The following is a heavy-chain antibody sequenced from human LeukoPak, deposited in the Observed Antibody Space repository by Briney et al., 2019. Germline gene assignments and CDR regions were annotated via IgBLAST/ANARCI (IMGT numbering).Heavy chain of an antibody. CDR2: INPNSGGT. J-gene: IGHJ4*02. Sequence: ASVKVSRKASGYTFTGYYMHWVRQAPGQGLEWMGWINPNSGGTNYAQKFQGRVTMTRDTSISTAYMELSRLRSDDTAVYYCARVLRHLHDLNYWSQGTLVTVST. CDR3: ARVLRHLHDLNY. D-gene: IGHD3/OR15-3a*01. V-gene: IGHV1-2*02. CDR1: GYTFTGYY.